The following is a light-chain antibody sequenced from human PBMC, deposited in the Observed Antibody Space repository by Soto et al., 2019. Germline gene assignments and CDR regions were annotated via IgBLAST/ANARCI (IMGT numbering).Light chain of an antibody. J-gene: IGKJ1*01. V-gene: IGKV3-20*01. Sequence: IVLTQSPGTLSLSPGERATLSCRASQSVSSTYLICYQKKPGQAPRLLFYGASSRATGVPDRFSGGGSGTDLTLTISRLETEDFAVYYCQHFVNSLTWTFGQGTKVDIK. CDR2: GAS. CDR1: QSVSSTY. CDR3: QHFVNSLTWT.